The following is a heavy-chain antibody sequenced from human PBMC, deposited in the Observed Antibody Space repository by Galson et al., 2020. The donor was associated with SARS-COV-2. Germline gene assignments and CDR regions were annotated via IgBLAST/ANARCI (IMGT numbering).Heavy chain of an antibody. CDR1: GFTFSSYA. D-gene: IGHD6-19*01. Sequence: GGSLRLSCAASGFTFSSYAMSWVRQAPGKGLEWVSAISGSGGSTYYADSVKGRFTISRDNSKNTLYLQMNSLRAEDTAVYYCANGQVYDHQWLPERPLGYWGQGTLVTVSS. CDR2: ISGSGGST. V-gene: IGHV3-23*01. J-gene: IGHJ4*02. CDR3: ANGQVYDHQWLPERPLGY.